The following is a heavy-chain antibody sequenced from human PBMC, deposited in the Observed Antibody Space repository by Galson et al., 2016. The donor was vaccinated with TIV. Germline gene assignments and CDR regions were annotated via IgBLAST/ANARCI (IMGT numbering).Heavy chain of an antibody. CDR3: ARSNSYNFYYMAV. D-gene: IGHD2/OR15-2a*01. Sequence: SVKVSCKASGGSFTSYAISWVRQAPGQGLEWMGAIVPMFGISTYAQKFQGRVTITADESTSTAYMELSSLRSEDTAVYYCARSNSYNFYYMAVWGQGTTVTVSS. J-gene: IGHJ6*03. V-gene: IGHV1-69*13. CDR1: GGSFTSYA. CDR2: IVPMFGIS.